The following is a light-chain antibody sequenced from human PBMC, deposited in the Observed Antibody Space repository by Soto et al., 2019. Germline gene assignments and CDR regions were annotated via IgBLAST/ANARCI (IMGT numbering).Light chain of an antibody. V-gene: IGKV3-11*01. CDR1: QSVSSY. CDR3: QQRSNWPPGYT. Sequence: EIVLTQSPATLSLSPGERATLSCRASQSVSSYLAWYQQKPGQAPRLLIYDASNRATGIPARFSGSGSGTDFTLTISSLEPEDFAVYYGQQRSNWPPGYTFGQGTKVDIK. CDR2: DAS. J-gene: IGKJ2*01.